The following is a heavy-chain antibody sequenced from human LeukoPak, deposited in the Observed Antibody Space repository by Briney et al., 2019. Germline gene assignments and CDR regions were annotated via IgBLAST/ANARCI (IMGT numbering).Heavy chain of an antibody. CDR1: GYTLTELC. V-gene: IGHV1-24*01. D-gene: IGHD4-17*01. CDR2: FDPEDGET. CDR3: ATGMVTTSGYAHWYFDL. J-gene: IGHJ2*01. Sequence: GASVKVSCKVSGYTLTELCMHWVRQAPGKGLEWMGGFDPEDGETIYAQKFQGRVTMTEDTSTDTAYMGLSSLRSEDTAVYYCATGMVTTSGYAHWYFDLWGRGTLVTVSS.